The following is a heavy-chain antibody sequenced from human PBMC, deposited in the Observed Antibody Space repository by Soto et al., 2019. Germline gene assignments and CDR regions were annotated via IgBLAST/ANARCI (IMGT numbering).Heavy chain of an antibody. CDR1: VYTFTNYX. J-gene: IGHJ4*02. D-gene: IGHD6-6*01. CDR2: IIVYNVVT. CDR3: ARGGAARHFDY. V-gene: IGHV1-18*01. Sequence: KXSXKASVYTFTNYXPSWVREAPGQGLEWIGFIIVYNVVTHYGQKFHGRVTVTTDTSTSTVYMDFRSLRSDDTAVYYCARGGAARHFDYWGQGTPVTVSS.